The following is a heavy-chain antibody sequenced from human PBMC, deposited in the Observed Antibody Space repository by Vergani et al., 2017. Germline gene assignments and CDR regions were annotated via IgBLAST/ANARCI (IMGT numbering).Heavy chain of an antibody. V-gene: IGHV3-15*05. CDR1: GFDFSQVW. D-gene: IGHD2-8*01. Sequence: EVRLVESGGGLVKPGGSLRLSCQVSGFDFSQVWMNWVRQSPGKGLEYFGLSKPKNEGGTTHYNAAMKGRVTISRNNSKSVLFLEMTNLAPEDTAVYYCWNTNYANSWDFWGQGSLVTVSS. CDR2: SKPKNEGGTT. CDR3: WNTNYANSWDF. J-gene: IGHJ4*02.